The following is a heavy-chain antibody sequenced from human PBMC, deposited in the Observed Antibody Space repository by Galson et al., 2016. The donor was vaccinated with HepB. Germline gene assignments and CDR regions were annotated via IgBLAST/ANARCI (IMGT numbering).Heavy chain of an antibody. CDR3: VQGSTAPAV. CDR1: GFTFGNYG. Sequence: SLRLSCAVSGFTFGNYGMTWVRQAPGKGLECVPSISMSGAGTDSADSVKGRFTISRDNSKNTLYPQMNSLRVEDTAVYYCVQGSTAPAVWGKGTTVTVSS. CDR2: ISMSGAGT. D-gene: IGHD1-26*01. J-gene: IGHJ6*03. V-gene: IGHV3-23*01.